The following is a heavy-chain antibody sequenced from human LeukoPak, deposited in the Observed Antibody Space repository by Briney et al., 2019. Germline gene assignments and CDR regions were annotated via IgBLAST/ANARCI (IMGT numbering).Heavy chain of an antibody. CDR3: ATRRNSDFQGFDY. Sequence: PSETLSLTCTVSGGSISNTNYYWGWLRHPPGKGLEWLRNIHYSGSNSKNPSFKSRVTISVDTSKNQLSLPLSSGTAADTAVYYCATRRNSDFQGFDYWGQGTLVTVSS. J-gene: IGHJ4*02. V-gene: IGHV4-39*01. CDR1: GGSISNTNYY. CDR2: IHYSGSN. D-gene: IGHD3-3*01.